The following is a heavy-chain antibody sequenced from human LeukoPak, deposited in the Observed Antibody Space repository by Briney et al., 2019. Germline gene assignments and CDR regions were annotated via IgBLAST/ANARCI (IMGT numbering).Heavy chain of an antibody. D-gene: IGHD4-17*01. Sequence: GGSLRLSCAASGFTFSSYSMNWVRQAPGKGLEWVSSISSSSSYIYYADSVKGRFTISRDNAKNSLYLQMNSLRAEDTAVYYCARAHDYGDHGSNDAFDIWGQGTMVTVSS. CDR2: ISSSSSYI. V-gene: IGHV3-21*01. CDR1: GFTFSSYS. J-gene: IGHJ3*02. CDR3: ARAHDYGDHGSNDAFDI.